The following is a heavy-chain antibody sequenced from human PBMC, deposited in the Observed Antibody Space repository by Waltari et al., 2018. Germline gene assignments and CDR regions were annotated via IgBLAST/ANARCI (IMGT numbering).Heavy chain of an antibody. D-gene: IGHD6-19*01. J-gene: IGHJ4*02. Sequence: EVQLVESGGGLVQPGGSLRLSCAASGFTFSSYEMNWVSQAPGKGLEWVSYISSSGSTIYYADSVKGRFTISRDNAKHSLYLQMNSLRAEDTAVYYCARVDSSGWLYFDYWGQGNLVTVSS. V-gene: IGHV3-48*03. CDR1: GFTFSSYE. CDR3: ARVDSSGWLYFDY. CDR2: ISSSGSTI.